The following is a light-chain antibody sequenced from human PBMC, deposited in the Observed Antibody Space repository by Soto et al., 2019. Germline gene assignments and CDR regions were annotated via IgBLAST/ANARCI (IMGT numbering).Light chain of an antibody. Sequence: QSALTQPASVSGSPGQSITISCTGTSSDVGSYNLVSWYQQHPGKVPKLMIYEVTKRPSGVSNRFSGSKSGNTASLTISGLQAEDEADYYCCAHAGSSTFVIFGGGTKLTVL. CDR1: SSDVGSYNL. V-gene: IGLV2-23*02. J-gene: IGLJ2*01. CDR3: CAHAGSSTFVI. CDR2: EVT.